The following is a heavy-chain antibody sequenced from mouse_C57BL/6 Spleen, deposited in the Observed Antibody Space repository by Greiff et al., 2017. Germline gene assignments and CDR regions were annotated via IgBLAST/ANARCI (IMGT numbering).Heavy chain of an antibody. CDR2: IYPGDGDT. CDR1: GYAFSSYW. V-gene: IGHV1-80*01. D-gene: IGHD1-1*01. Sequence: QVQLQQSGAELVKPGASVKISCKASGYAFSSYWMNWVKQRPGKGLEWIGQIYPGDGDTNYNGKFKGKATLTADKSSSTAYMQLSSLTSEDSAVYFCARGAVAYAMDYWGQGTSVTVSS. CDR3: ARGAVAYAMDY. J-gene: IGHJ4*01.